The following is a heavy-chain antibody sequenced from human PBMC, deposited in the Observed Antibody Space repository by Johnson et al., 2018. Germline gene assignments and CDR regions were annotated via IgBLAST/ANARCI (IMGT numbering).Heavy chain of an antibody. CDR2: IIPLLGIA. D-gene: IGHD5-12*01. J-gene: IGHJ6*02. Sequence: QVQLVESGAEVKKPGFSVKVACNASGGTFSSYTISWVRQAPGQGLEWMGRIIPLLGIANYEQKFQGRVTITADESTSTAYMELSRLRSEDTAVYYCARDWGGGYGGYYGMDVWGQGTTVTVSS. CDR1: GGTFSSYT. CDR3: ARDWGGGYGGYYGMDV. V-gene: IGHV1-69*08.